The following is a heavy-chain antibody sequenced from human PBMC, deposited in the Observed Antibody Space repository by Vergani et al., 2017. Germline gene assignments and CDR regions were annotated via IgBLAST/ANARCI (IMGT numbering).Heavy chain of an antibody. D-gene: IGHD1-7*01. CDR2: TRPHEDGA. CDR1: GLTLSSYG. V-gene: IGHV3-30*02. CDR3: GKTHGTVVGTWWFDP. J-gene: IGHJ5*02. Sequence: QVQLVESGGGVVQPGGSMRLSCSASGLTLSSYGVHWVRQAPGRGLESVTFTRPHEDGAFYSASVRGRFTVSRDNSKNTLYLEMNRLNVDDTAIYYCGKTHGTVVGTWWFDPWGQGTPVTVSS.